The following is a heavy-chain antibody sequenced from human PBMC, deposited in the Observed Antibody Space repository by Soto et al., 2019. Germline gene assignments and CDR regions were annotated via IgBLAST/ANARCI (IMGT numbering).Heavy chain of an antibody. V-gene: IGHV1-18*01. D-gene: IGHD1-20*01. J-gene: IGHJ5*02. Sequence: ASVKVSCKASGYTFTSYGISWVRQAPGQGLEWMGWISAYNGNTNYAQKLQGRVTMTTDTSTSTAYMELRSLRSDDTAVYYCGGDNWTPLWRGGAGEVWFDPWGKGTLVTVSS. CDR1: GYTFTSYG. CDR3: GGDNWTPLWRGGAGEVWFDP. CDR2: ISAYNGNT.